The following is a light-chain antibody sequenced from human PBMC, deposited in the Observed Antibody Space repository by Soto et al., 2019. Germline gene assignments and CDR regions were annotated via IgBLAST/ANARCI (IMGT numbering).Light chain of an antibody. CDR3: RQYNGWLPIT. J-gene: IGKJ1*01. V-gene: IGKV1-5*03. Sequence: DIQLTKYRSTLPESAGERLNITLRGSQTISRWLAWYQQKPGKAPKLLXYKASTLKSGLPSRFSGSGSRTEFTLTISFLLSEDFAVYYCRQYNGWLPITFGQGTNVDI. CDR2: KAS. CDR1: QTISRW.